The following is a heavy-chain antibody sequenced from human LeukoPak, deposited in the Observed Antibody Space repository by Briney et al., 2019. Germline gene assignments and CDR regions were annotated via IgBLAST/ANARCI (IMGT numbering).Heavy chain of an antibody. CDR3: AKGASMNGGFDI. Sequence: PGGSLRLSCAASGFIFDDYAMHWVRQAPGKGLEWVSGISWNSGSIGYADSVKGRFTISRDNAKNSLYLQMNSLRAEDMALYYCAKGASMNGGFDIWGQGTMVTVSS. CDR1: GFIFDDYA. CDR2: ISWNSGSI. J-gene: IGHJ3*02. V-gene: IGHV3-9*03. D-gene: IGHD2/OR15-2a*01.